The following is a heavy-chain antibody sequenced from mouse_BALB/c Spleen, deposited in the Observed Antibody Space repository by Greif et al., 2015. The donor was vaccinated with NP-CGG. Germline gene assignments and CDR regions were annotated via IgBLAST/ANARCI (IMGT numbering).Heavy chain of an antibody. D-gene: IGHD4-1*01. CDR2: IYPGDGDT. CDR1: GYTFTSYW. J-gene: IGHJ3*01. Sequence: VQLQQSGAELARPGASVKLSCKASGYTFTSYWMQWVKQRPGQGLEWIGAIYPGDGDTRYTQKFKGKATLTADKSSSTAYMQLSSLASEDSAVYYCAREGPGTGFAYWGQGTLVTVSA. CDR3: AREGPGTGFAY. V-gene: IGHV1-87*01.